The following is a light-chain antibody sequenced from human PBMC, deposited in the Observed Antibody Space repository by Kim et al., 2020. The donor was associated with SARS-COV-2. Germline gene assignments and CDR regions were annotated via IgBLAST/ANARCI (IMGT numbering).Light chain of an antibody. Sequence: ASVGDRVTITCRASQGISSYLAWYQKKPGKAPKLLIYAASTLQSGVPSRFSGSGSGTDFTLTISSLQPEDFATYYCQQLNSYPLTFGGGTKVDIK. CDR3: QQLNSYPLT. CDR1: QGISSY. CDR2: AAS. V-gene: IGKV1-9*01. J-gene: IGKJ4*01.